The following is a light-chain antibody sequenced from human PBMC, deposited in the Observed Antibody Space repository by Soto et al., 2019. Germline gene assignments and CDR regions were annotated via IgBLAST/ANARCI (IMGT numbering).Light chain of an antibody. CDR2: DAS. CDR3: QQYNSMLS. V-gene: IGKV1-33*01. CDR1: HDASRN. Sequence: DIQMTQSPSSLSASEGDRVTITCQSSHDASRNLNWFQQKPGEAPQLLIYDASNLERGVPSRFSGSGSGTDFTLTISSLQPEDVATYYCQQYNSMLSFGGGTEVEFK. J-gene: IGKJ4*01.